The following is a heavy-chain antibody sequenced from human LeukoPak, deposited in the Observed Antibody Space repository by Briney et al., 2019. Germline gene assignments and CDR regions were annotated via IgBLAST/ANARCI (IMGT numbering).Heavy chain of an antibody. J-gene: IGHJ6*02. D-gene: IGHD6-13*01. Sequence: PGGSLRLSCVASGFIFSRYGMHWVRQAPGKGLEYVSAISNSGGSTYYANSVKGRFTISRDNSKNTLYLQMGSLRGEDMAVHYCARGLITGAAGTYYYYGMDVWAKGPRSPSP. CDR3: ARGLITGAAGTYYYYGMDV. CDR2: ISNSGGST. CDR1: GFIFSRYG. V-gene: IGHV3-64*01.